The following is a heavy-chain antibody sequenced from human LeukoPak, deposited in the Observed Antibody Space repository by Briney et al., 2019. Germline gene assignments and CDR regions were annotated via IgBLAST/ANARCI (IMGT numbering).Heavy chain of an antibody. CDR2: INQDGSEK. J-gene: IGHJ4*02. V-gene: IGHV3-7*01. Sequence: GGSLTLSCAASGFTFSSYWMNWVRQAPGKGLEWVASINQDGSEKYYLDSVKCRFTISRDNAKNSLYLQMNSLRDEDTAVYSCARDGVRDGLYFDRWGQGTLVTVSS. D-gene: IGHD5-24*01. CDR1: GFTFSSYW. CDR3: ARDGVRDGLYFDR.